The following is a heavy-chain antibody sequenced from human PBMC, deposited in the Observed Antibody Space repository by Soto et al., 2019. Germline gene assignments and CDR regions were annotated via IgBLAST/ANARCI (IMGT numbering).Heavy chain of an antibody. D-gene: IGHD2-2*02. CDR3: ARLGIVVVPAAIPNLDY. J-gene: IGHJ4*02. CDR2: ISAYNGNT. CDR1: GYTFPSYG. Sequence: ASVKVSCKASGYTFPSYGISWVRQAPGKGLEWMGWISAYNGNTNYEQKLQGRVTMTTDTSTSTAYMELRSLRADDTAVYYCARLGIVVVPAAIPNLDYWGQGTLVTVSS. V-gene: IGHV1-18*01.